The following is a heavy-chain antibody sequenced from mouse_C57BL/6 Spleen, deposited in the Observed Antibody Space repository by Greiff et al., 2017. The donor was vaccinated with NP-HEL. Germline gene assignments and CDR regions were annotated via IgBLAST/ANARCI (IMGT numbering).Heavy chain of an antibody. D-gene: IGHD1-1*02. J-gene: IGHJ2*01. Sequence: EVMLVESGGGLVKPGGSLKLSCAASGFTFSDYGMHWVRQAPEKGLEWVAYISSGSSTIYYADTVKGRFTISRDNAKNTLFLQMTSLRSEDTAMYYCARGVGYYFDYWGQGTTLTVSS. CDR2: ISSGSSTI. V-gene: IGHV5-17*01. CDR1: GFTFSDYG. CDR3: ARGVGYYFDY.